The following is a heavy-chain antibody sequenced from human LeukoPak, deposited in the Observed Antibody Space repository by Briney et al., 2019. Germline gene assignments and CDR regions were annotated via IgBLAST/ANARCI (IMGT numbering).Heavy chain of an antibody. CDR2: ISGSGGNT. CDR1: GFTFISHA. J-gene: IGHJ4*02. D-gene: IGHD2-2*01. V-gene: IGHV3-23*01. Sequence: GGSLRLSCAASGFTFISHAMSWVRQAPGKGLEWVSTISGSGGNTFYADSVKGRFTISRDNAKNSLYLQMNSLRAEDTAVYYCARGKVIPAAIGHYWGQGTLVTVSS. CDR3: ARGKVIPAAIGHY.